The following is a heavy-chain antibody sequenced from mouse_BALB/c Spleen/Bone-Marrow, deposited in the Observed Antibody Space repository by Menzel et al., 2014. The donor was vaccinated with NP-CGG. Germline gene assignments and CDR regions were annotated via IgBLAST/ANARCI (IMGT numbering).Heavy chain of an antibody. Sequence: EVKLVESGGGLVKPGGSLKLSCAASGFTFSSYGVSWVRQTPEKRLERVATISSGGSYTYYPDSVKGRFTISRDNAKNTLYLQMSSLRSEDTAMYYCTRQRGDYAMDYWGQGTSVTVSS. CDR2: ISSGGSYT. V-gene: IGHV5-9-3*01. CDR3: TRQRGDYAMDY. CDR1: GFTFSSYG. J-gene: IGHJ4*01. D-gene: IGHD1-1*02.